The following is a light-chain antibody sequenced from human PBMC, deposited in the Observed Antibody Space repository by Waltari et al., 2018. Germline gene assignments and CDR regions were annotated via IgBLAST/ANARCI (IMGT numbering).Light chain of an antibody. CDR2: GAS. V-gene: IGKV3-15*01. CDR1: QSVRTD. Sequence: EVIVTQSPATVSVFPGEEASLSCRTSQSVRTDLAWYQHKPGQAPRLLIYGASVRATGSPARFRGSGSGTEFTLTISGLQSEDFALYYCQQYINRPRTFGQGTRVEIK. CDR3: QQYINRPRT. J-gene: IGKJ1*01.